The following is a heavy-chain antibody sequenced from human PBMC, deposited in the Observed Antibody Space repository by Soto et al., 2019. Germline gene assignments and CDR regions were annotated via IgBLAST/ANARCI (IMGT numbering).Heavy chain of an antibody. V-gene: IGHV3-9*01. CDR3: AKAGIAAAGTRNWFDP. Sequence: EVQLVESGGGLVQPGRSLRLSCAASGFTFDDYAMHWVRQAPGKGLEWVSGISWNSGSIGYADSVKGRFTISRDNAKNSLYLQMNRLRAEDTALYYCAKAGIAAAGTRNWFDPWGQGTLVTVSS. CDR1: GFTFDDYA. D-gene: IGHD6-13*01. J-gene: IGHJ5*02. CDR2: ISWNSGSI.